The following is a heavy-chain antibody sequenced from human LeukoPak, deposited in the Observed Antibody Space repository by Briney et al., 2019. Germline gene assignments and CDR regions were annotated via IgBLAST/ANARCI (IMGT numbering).Heavy chain of an antibody. D-gene: IGHD6-19*01. J-gene: IGHJ4*02. CDR2: IYYSGST. CDR3: TKGNGVAGDY. V-gene: IGHV4-39*07. Sequence: PSETLSLTCTVSGGSISSYYWSWIRQPPGKGLEWIGSIYYSGSTYYNPSLKSRVTISVDTSKNQFSLKLSSVTAADTAVYYCTKGNGVAGDYWGQGTLVTVSS. CDR1: GGSISSYY.